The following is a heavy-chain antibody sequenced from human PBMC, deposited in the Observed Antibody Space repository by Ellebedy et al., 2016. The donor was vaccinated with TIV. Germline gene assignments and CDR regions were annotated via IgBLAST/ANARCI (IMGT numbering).Heavy chain of an antibody. D-gene: IGHD3-10*01. CDR3: ARHELRGPPGSWFDP. J-gene: IGHJ5*02. CDR2: INSDGGTT. CDR1: GFTFNNYR. V-gene: IGHV3-74*01. Sequence: GGSLRLSXAASGFTFNNYRMHWVRQAPGKGLVWVATINSDGGTTPYAASVKGRFSISRDNAKKTLYLQMNSLRAEDTAVYYCARHELRGPPGSWFDPWGQGTLVTVS.